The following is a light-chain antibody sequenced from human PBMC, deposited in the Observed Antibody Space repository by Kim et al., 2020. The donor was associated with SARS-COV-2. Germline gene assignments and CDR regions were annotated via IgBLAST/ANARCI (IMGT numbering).Light chain of an antibody. CDR1: SSDVGGYNY. CDR3: SSYTSSSTFV. CDR2: DVS. Sequence: GQSITISCTGTSSDVGGYNYVSWYQQHPGKAPKLMIYDVSERPSGVSNRFSGSKSGNTASLTISGLQAEDEADYYCSSYTSSSTFVFGTGTKVTVL. V-gene: IGLV2-14*03. J-gene: IGLJ1*01.